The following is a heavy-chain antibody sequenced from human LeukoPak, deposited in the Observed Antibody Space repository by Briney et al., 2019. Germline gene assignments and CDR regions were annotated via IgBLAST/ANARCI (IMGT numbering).Heavy chain of an antibody. Sequence: GGSLRLSCAASGFTFDDYAMHWVRQAPGKGLEWVSGISWNSGSIGYADSVKGRFTISRDNAKNSLYLQMNSLRAEDTAVYYCARGGIAAAGTFGYWGQGTLVTVSS. CDR1: GFTFDDYA. V-gene: IGHV3-9*01. CDR2: ISWNSGSI. J-gene: IGHJ4*02. CDR3: ARGGIAAAGTFGY. D-gene: IGHD6-13*01.